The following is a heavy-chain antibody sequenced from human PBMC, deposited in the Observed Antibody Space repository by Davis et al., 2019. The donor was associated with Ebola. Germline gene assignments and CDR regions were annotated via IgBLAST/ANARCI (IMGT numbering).Heavy chain of an antibody. J-gene: IGHJ5*01. V-gene: IGHV3-9*01. CDR2: ISWNGGRV. CDR1: GFKFGDYA. CDR3: ARVNAVTGYSRFDS. D-gene: IGHD3-9*01. Sequence: GGSLRLSCAASGFKFGDYAMHWVRQAPGKGLEWVSGISWNGGRVGYADSVKGRFTISRDNAKNSLYLRLNSLRAEDTALYHCARVNAVTGYSRFDSWGQGTLVTVSS.